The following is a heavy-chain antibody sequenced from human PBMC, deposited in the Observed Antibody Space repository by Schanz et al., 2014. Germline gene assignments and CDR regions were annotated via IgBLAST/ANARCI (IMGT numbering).Heavy chain of an antibody. CDR2: ISSSGSYI. CDR1: GFTISSYS. CDR3: ARGGRYCSGGGCHYPYNYYGMDV. D-gene: IGHD2-15*01. Sequence: EVHLVESGGGLVKRGGSLRLSCAASGFTISSYSMNWVRQAPGKGLEWVSSISSSGSYIYYADSVKGRFSISRDNAKNSLFLQMNRLRAEDTAVYYCARGGRYCSGGGCHYPYNYYGMDVWGQGTTVTVSS. J-gene: IGHJ6*02. V-gene: IGHV3-21*01.